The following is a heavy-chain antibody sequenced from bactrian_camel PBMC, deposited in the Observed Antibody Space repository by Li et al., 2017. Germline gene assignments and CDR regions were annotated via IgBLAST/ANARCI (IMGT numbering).Heavy chain of an antibody. CDR2: ISSGGGST. J-gene: IGHJ6*01. Sequence: VQLVESGGGSVQAGGSLRLSCAASGFTFSSYDMSWVRQAPGKGLEWVSAISSGGGSTYYADSVKGRFTIDSAAKNTVYLRMNSVKSEDTALYYCAAVVGGSAAHTIVIARTPGDFAYWGQGTQVTVS. CDR1: GFTFSSYD. D-gene: IGHD2*01. CDR3: AAVVGGSAAHTIVIARTPGDFAY. V-gene: IGHV3S40*01.